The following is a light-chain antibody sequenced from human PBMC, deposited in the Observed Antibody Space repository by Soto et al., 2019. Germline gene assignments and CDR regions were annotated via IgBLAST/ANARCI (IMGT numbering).Light chain of an antibody. V-gene: IGLV1-40*01. CDR1: SSSIGAGYE. CDR3: QAYDKRLTAYV. Sequence: QSVLTQPPSVSGAPGQRVTISCSWTSSSIGAGYEVHWYHQLPGTAPKLVVSGNGNRPSGVPDRLSASKSGTSASLAITGLQAEDEGHYYCQAYDKRLTAYVFGTGTTLTVL. J-gene: IGLJ1*01. CDR2: GNG.